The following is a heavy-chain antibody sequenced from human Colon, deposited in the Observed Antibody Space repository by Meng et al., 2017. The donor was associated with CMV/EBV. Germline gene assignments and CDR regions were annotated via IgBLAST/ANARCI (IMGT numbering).Heavy chain of an antibody. Sequence: SGGGGKQPGAKVKCPCMASANTSSDSYMHWFGQAPGQGLEWLGWIRSDGSATNLAQKFRGRLTMTRDASVSTAYMELIVLTSDDTAVYFCVRSSGWSLFDYWGPGALVTVSS. CDR1: ANTSSDSY. V-gene: IGHV1-2*02. D-gene: IGHD6-19*01. CDR3: VRSSGWSLFDY. CDR2: IRSDGSAT. J-gene: IGHJ4*02.